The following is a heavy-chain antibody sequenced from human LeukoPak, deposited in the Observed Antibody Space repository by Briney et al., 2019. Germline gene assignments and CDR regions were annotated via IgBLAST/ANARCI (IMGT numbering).Heavy chain of an antibody. CDR2: INHSGST. CDR1: GGSFSGYY. CDR3: ARGPYVWGSYRYSYDY. J-gene: IGHJ4*02. Sequence: SEILSLTCAVYGGSFSGYYWSWIRQPPGKGLEWIGEINHSGSTNYNPSLKSRVTISVDTSKNQFSLKLSSVTAADTAVYYCARGPYVWGSYRYSYDYWGQGTLVTVSS. D-gene: IGHD3-16*02. V-gene: IGHV4-34*01.